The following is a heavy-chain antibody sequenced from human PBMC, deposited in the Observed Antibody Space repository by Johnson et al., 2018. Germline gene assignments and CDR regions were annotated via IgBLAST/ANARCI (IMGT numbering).Heavy chain of an antibody. J-gene: IGHJ6*03. D-gene: IGHD2-15*01. CDR1: GFTFSSYG. CDR3: ARGDGYCSGGSCKYYYYYMDV. V-gene: IGHV3-33*01. Sequence: QVQLVESGGGVVQPGRSLRLSCAASGFTFSSYGMHWVRQAPGKGLEWVAVIWYDGSNKYYADSVKGRFTISRDNSKNTLYLQMNSLRAEDTAVYYCARGDGYCSGGSCKYYYYYMDVWGKGTTVTVSS. CDR2: IWYDGSNK.